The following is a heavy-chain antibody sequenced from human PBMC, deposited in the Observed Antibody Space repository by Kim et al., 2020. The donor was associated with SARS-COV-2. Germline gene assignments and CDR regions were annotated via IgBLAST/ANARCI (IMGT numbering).Heavy chain of an antibody. CDR3: ARLNTSGFYVDY. CDR2: IYHNGGT. CDR1: GGSVSSGSYY. D-gene: IGHD3-9*01. V-gene: IGHV4-61*01. J-gene: IGHJ4*02. Sequence: SETLSLTCTVSGGSVSSGSYYWSWIRQPPGKGLEWIGHIYHNGGTNYSPSLKSRVIISIHTSKNQFSLKLNSVTPADTAVYYCARLNTSGFYVDYWGQGTLVTVSS.